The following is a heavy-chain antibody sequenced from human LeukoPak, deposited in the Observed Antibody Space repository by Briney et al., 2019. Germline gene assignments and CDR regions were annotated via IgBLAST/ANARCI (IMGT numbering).Heavy chain of an antibody. D-gene: IGHD4-17*01. Sequence: PGGSLRLSCAVSGFTFSSFGMHWVRQAPGKGLEWVGVISDDGRSKDYADSVKGRFTISRDNSKDTLYLQMNSLRDEDTAVYYCAKRPSDYGDYDYWGQGTLVTVSS. V-gene: IGHV3-30*18. J-gene: IGHJ4*02. CDR2: ISDDGRSK. CDR3: AKRPSDYGDYDY. CDR1: GFTFSSFG.